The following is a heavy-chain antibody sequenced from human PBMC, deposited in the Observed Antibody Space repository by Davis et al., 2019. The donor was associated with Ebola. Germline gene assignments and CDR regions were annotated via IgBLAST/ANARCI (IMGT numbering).Heavy chain of an antibody. CDR2: ISSSSSYI. CDR3: ARDSFQVHNPQLLGTDAFDI. CDR1: GFTFSSYS. J-gene: IGHJ3*02. V-gene: IGHV3-21*01. Sequence: PGGSLRLSCAASGFTFSSYSMNWVRQAPGKGLEWVSSISSSSSYIYYADSVKGRFTISRDNAKNSLYLQMNSLRAEDTAVYYCARDSFQVHNPQLLGTDAFDIWGQGTMVTVSS. D-gene: IGHD2-2*01.